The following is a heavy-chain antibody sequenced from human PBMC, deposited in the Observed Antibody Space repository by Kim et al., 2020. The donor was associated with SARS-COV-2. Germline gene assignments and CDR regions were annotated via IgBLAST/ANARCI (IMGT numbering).Heavy chain of an antibody. J-gene: IGHJ5*02. Sequence: GGSLRLSCAASGFTFSSYSMNWVRQAPGKGLEWVSYISSSSTTIYYADSVKGRFTISRDNAKNSLYLKMNSLRDEDTAVYYCAREVRREYNWFDPWGQGTLVTVSP. D-gene: IGHD3-10*01. CDR2: ISSSSTTI. CDR3: AREVRREYNWFDP. CDR1: GFTFSSYS. V-gene: IGHV3-48*02.